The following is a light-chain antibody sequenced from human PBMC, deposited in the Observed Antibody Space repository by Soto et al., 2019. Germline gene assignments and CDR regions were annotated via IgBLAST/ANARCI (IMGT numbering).Light chain of an antibody. CDR1: QSVGGN. CDR3: QHYGAAPIT. CDR2: GAS. J-gene: IGKJ5*01. V-gene: IGKV3-20*01. Sequence: EIVLTQSPATLSLSPGDRATLSCRASQSVGGNVAWYQQIPGQPPKLLIFGASSRATGIADKFSGSGSGTDFTLTISRLEPADFALYYCQHYGAAPITFGQGTRREIK.